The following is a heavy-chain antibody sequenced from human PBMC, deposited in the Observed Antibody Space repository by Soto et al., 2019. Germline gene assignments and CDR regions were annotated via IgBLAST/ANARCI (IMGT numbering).Heavy chain of an antibody. CDR2: IYYSGST. Sequence: SETLSLTCTVSGGSISSSSYXWGWIRQPPGKGLEWIGSIYYSGSTYYNPSLKSRVTISVDTSKNQFSLKLSSVTAADTAVYYCARLGYCSSTSCYEDYYYYGMDVWGQGTTVTVSS. D-gene: IGHD2-2*03. J-gene: IGHJ6*02. CDR3: ARLGYCSSTSCYEDYYYYGMDV. CDR1: GGSISSSSYX. V-gene: IGHV4-39*01.